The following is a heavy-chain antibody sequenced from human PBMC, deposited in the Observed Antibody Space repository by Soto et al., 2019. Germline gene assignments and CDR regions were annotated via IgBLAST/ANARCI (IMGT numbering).Heavy chain of an antibody. D-gene: IGHD2-21*01. Sequence: SVKVSCKASGATFSSYTISWVRQAPGQGLEWMGRIIPILGIANYAQKFQGRVTITADKSTSTAYMELSSLRSEDTAVYYCARDFQSFSCGGDCFDAFDIWGQGTMVTVSS. CDR3: ARDFQSFSCGGDCFDAFDI. CDR2: IIPILGIA. CDR1: GATFSSYT. V-gene: IGHV1-69*04. J-gene: IGHJ3*02.